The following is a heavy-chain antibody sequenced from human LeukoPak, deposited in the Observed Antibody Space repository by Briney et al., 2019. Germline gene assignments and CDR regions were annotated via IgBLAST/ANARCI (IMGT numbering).Heavy chain of an antibody. D-gene: IGHD2-15*01. V-gene: IGHV1-18*01. CDR3: ARAGLDHCSGGSCYFGWFDP. J-gene: IGHJ5*02. CDR1: GYILTSYG. CDR2: ISGYNGNI. Sequence: ASVKASCTASGYILTSYGISWVRQAPGQGLEWMGWISGYNGNINYAQKLQGRVTMTTDTSTSTAYMELRSLRSDDTAVYYCARAGLDHCSGGSCYFGWFDPWGQGTLVTVSS.